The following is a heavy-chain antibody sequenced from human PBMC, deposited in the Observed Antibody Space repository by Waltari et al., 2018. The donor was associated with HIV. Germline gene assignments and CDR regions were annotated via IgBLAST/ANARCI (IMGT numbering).Heavy chain of an antibody. J-gene: IGHJ3*02. D-gene: IGHD4-17*01. V-gene: IGHV3-11*05. CDR2: IAVSSAYT. CDR1: GFNFSDYY. Sequence: QVHLVESGGDLVKPGGSLRLSFLASGFNFSDYYLTWIRQAPWKRLEGVSYIAVSSAYTNYGDSVKGRFTMSRDDAKKSLFLQMNSLRPEDMAVYYCARVARGLRQGTFDIWGQGTMVTVSS. CDR3: ARVARGLRQGTFDI.